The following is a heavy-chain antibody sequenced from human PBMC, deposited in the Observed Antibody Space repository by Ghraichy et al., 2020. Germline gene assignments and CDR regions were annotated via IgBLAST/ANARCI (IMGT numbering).Heavy chain of an antibody. J-gene: IGHJ4*02. V-gene: IGHV3-21*01. D-gene: IGHD2-2*01. Sequence: GGSLRLSCAASGFTFSSYSMNWVRQAPGKGLEWVSSISSSSYIYYADSVKGRFTISRDNAKNSLYLQMNSLRAEDTSVYYCAREGGYCSSTSCYRGFDYWGQGTLVTVSS. CDR3: AREGGYCSSTSCYRGFDY. CDR1: GFTFSSYS. CDR2: ISSSSYI.